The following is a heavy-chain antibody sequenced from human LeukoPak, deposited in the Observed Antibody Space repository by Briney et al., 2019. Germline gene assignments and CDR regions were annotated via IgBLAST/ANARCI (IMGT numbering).Heavy chain of an antibody. CDR3: AKTKPYGTTWFGGID. CDR1: GFTFSSYA. Sequence: EGSLRLSCAASGFTFSSYAMSWVRQAPGKGLEWVSAIRESGGSTHYADSVKGRFTISRDNSKNTLYLQMNSLRAEDTAVYYCAKTKPYGTTWFGGIDWGQGALVTVSS. V-gene: IGHV3-23*01. J-gene: IGHJ4*02. CDR2: IRESGGST. D-gene: IGHD3-10*01.